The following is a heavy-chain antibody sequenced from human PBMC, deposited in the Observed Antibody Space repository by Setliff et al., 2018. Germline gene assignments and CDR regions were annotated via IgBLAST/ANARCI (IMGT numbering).Heavy chain of an antibody. Sequence: ETLSLSCAASGFTLSNYNMNWVRQAPGKGLEWLSYISSTGYTKYYGDSVKGRFTVSRDNAKKSVFLQLRSLRAEDTAVYYCVRGWDCGGDCLSYFDHWGQGILVTVSS. CDR2: ISSTGYTK. D-gene: IGHD2-21*02. CDR3: VRGWDCGGDCLSYFDH. CDR1: GFTLSNYN. V-gene: IGHV3-48*04. J-gene: IGHJ4*02.